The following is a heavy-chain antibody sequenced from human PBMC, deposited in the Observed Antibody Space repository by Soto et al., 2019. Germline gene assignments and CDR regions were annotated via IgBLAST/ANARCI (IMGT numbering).Heavy chain of an antibody. CDR2: IWYDGSHE. CDR3: ARDRYSYDSRAYQGVDWYFDL. Sequence: QVQLVESGGGVVQPGRSLRLSCAASGFTFNNYGMHWVRQAPGKGLEWVAVIWYDGSHESYADSVKGRFTISRDNSKNTLFLQMTSLRAEDTAVYYCARDRYSYDSRAYQGVDWYFDLWGRGTLVTVS. CDR1: GFTFNNYG. J-gene: IGHJ2*01. D-gene: IGHD3-22*01. V-gene: IGHV3-33*01.